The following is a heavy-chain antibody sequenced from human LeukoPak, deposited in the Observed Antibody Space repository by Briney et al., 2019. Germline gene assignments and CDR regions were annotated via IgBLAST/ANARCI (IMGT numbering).Heavy chain of an antibody. Sequence: GGSLRLSCAASGFTFSNAWMTWVRQTPGKGLEWVGRIKSRSDAGTTDYAAPVKGRFTISRDDSKNTLYLQMNSLKTEDTAVYYCTTDLGITMIRGVFVFWGQGTLVTVSS. CDR1: GFTFSNAW. CDR2: IKSRSDAGTT. J-gene: IGHJ4*02. CDR3: TTDLGITMIRGVFVF. D-gene: IGHD3-10*01. V-gene: IGHV3-15*01.